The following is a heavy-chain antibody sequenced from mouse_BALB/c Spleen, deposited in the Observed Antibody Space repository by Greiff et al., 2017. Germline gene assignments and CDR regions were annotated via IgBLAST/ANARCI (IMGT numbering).Heavy chain of an antibody. Sequence: EVQLQESGPGLVKPSQSLSLTCTVTGYSITSDYAWNWIRQFPGNKLEWMGYISYSGSTSYNPSLKSRISITRDTSKNQFFLQLNSVTTEDTATYYCARWYGNYDAMDYWGQGTSVTVSS. CDR1: GYSITSDYA. CDR2: ISYSGST. V-gene: IGHV3-2*02. CDR3: ARWYGNYDAMDY. D-gene: IGHD2-10*02. J-gene: IGHJ4*01.